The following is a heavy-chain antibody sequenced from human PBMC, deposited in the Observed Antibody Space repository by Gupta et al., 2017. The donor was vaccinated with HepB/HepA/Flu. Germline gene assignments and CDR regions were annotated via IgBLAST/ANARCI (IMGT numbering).Heavy chain of an antibody. V-gene: IGHV1-69*01. CDR3: ARGDIVVVPAAIAYYYYYMDV. J-gene: IGHJ6*03. D-gene: IGHD2-2*02. Sequence: QVQLVQSGAEVKKPGSSVKVSCKASGGTFSSYAFTWVRQAPGHGLEWMGGIIPIFGTANYAQKFQGRVTITADESTSTAYMELSSLRSEDTAVYYCARGDIVVVPAAIAYYYYYMDVWGKGTTVTVSS. CDR2: IIPIFGTA. CDR1: GGTFSSYA.